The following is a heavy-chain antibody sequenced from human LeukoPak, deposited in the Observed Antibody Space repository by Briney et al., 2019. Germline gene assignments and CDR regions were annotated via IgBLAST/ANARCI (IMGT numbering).Heavy chain of an antibody. J-gene: IGHJ6*03. CDR1: EFTFSSYS. V-gene: IGHV3-48*01. CDR2: ISSGSRTI. CDR3: AREDSGSYYNFYYFYMDV. D-gene: IGHD3-10*01. Sequence: GGSLRLSCAASEFTFSSYSMNWVRQAPGKGPEWVSYISSGSRTIYYADSVKGRFTISRDNAKNSLYLQMNSLRAEDTAVYYCAREDSGSYYNFYYFYMDVWGKGTTVTISS.